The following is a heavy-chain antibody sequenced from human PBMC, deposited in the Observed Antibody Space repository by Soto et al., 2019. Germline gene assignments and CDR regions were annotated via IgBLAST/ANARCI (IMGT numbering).Heavy chain of an antibody. CDR3: TTDSYSTIIIVRFDY. Sequence: AGGSLRLSWAASGFAFTNARRNWVPQGPGKGVEWVGRIKSKTDGGTTDYAEPVKGRFAISRDDSNNMVYLQMNSLKIEDTAVYYCTTDSYSTIIIVRFDYWGHGTLVTVSS. CDR2: IKSKTDGGTT. D-gene: IGHD3-22*01. V-gene: IGHV3-15*07. J-gene: IGHJ4*01. CDR1: GFAFTNAR.